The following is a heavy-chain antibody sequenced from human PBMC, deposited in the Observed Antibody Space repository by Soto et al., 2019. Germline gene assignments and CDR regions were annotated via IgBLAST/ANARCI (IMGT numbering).Heavy chain of an antibody. Sequence: SETLSLTCTVSGGSISSGDYYWSWIRQPPGKGLEWVGYIYYSGSTYYNPSLKSRVTISVDTSKNQFSLKLSSVTAADTAVYYCARDNGDYAFDYWGQGTLVTVSS. J-gene: IGHJ4*02. CDR2: IYYSGST. CDR1: GGSISSGDYY. CDR3: ARDNGDYAFDY. V-gene: IGHV4-30-4*01. D-gene: IGHD4-17*01.